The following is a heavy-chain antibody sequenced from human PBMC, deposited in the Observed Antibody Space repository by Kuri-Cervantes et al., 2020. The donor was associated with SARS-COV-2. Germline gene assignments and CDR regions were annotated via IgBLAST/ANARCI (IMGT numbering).Heavy chain of an antibody. CDR2: FYYSGST. CDR1: GGSISSSSYY. CDR3: ASYCSSTICYTGLDY. D-gene: IGHD2-2*02. V-gene: IGHV4-39*07. Sequence: GSLRPSCTVSGGSISSSSYYWGWIRQPPGKGLEWIGSFYYSGSTNYNPSLKRRVTISVDTSKNQFSLKLSSVTAADTAVYYCASYCSSTICYTGLDYWGQGTLVTVSS. J-gene: IGHJ4*02.